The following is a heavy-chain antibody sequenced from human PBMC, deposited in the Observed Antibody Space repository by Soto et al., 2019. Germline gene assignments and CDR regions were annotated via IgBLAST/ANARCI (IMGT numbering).Heavy chain of an antibody. CDR1: GGSISSGGYY. V-gene: IGHV4-31*03. CDR2: IYYSGST. CDR3: ARAEYSSSSIGYYYYYGMDV. J-gene: IGHJ6*02. D-gene: IGHD6-6*01. Sequence: PSETLSLTCTVSGGSISSGGYYWSWIRQHPGKGLEWIGYIYYSGSTYYNPSLKSRVTISVDTSKNQFSLKPSSVTAADTAVYYCARAEYSSSSIGYYYYYGMDVWGQGTTVTVSS.